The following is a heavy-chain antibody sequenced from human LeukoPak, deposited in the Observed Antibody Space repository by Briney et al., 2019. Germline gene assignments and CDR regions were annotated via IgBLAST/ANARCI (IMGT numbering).Heavy chain of an antibody. J-gene: IGHJ4*02. CDR2: IYTSGST. D-gene: IGHD3-22*01. Sequence: PSETLSLTCTVSGGSISSYYWNWIRQPAGKGLEWIGRIYTSGSTKYNPSLKSRVTMSVDTSKNQFSLKLSSVTAADTAIYYCARLYYYDSSGYYWGTFDYWGQGTLVAVSS. CDR3: ARLYYYDSSGYYWGTFDY. CDR1: GGSISSYY. V-gene: IGHV4-4*07.